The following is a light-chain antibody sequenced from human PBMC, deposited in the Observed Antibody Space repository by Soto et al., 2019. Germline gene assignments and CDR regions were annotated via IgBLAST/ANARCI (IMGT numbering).Light chain of an antibody. J-gene: IGKJ4*01. CDR1: QSVSSSH. CDR2: GAS. CDR3: LQYGSSPPLT. V-gene: IGKV3-20*01. Sequence: EIVLTQSPGTLSLSPGERATLSCRASQSVSSSHLAWYQQKPGQAPRLLIYGASSRATGIPDRFSGSGSGTHFTLTISRLEREDFVVYYCLQYGSSPPLTFGGGTKVEIK.